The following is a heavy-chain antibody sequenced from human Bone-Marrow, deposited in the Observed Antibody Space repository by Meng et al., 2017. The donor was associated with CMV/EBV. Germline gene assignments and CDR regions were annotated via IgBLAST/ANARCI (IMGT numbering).Heavy chain of an antibody. CDR2: IYYSGST. V-gene: IGHV4-59*08. Sequence: SETLSLTCTVSGASVSSYYWSWIRQPPGKGLEWIGYIYYSGSTNFNPSLRSRVTISVDTSKNQFSLKLSSVTAADTAVYYCARVVYYYGSGSQGDFDYWGQGTLVTVSS. CDR1: GASVSSYY. J-gene: IGHJ4*02. CDR3: ARVVYYYGSGSQGDFDY. D-gene: IGHD3-10*01.